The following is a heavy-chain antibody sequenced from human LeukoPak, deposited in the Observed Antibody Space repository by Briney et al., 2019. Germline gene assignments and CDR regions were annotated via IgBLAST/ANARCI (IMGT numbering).Heavy chain of an antibody. Sequence: GGSLRLSCAAFGFTFSNYAMHWVRQAPGKGLEWVAVISYDGTNKYYADSVKGRFTISRDNSKNTMYLQMNSLRAEDTAMYYCARAPMSYDSSGFGGAFDIWGQGTMVTVSS. CDR2: ISYDGTNK. CDR3: ARAPMSYDSSGFGGAFDI. J-gene: IGHJ3*02. V-gene: IGHV3-30-3*01. CDR1: GFTFSNYA. D-gene: IGHD3-22*01.